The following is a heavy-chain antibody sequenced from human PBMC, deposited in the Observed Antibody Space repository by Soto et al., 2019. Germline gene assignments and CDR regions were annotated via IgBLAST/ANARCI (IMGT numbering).Heavy chain of an antibody. CDR2: IYNGGNT. D-gene: IGHD3-10*01. J-gene: IGHJ6*02. Sequence: SETLSLTCTVSGGSISSYYWSWIRQSAGKGLEWIGRIYNGGNTQYNPSLKSRVTMSADTSKNQFSLRLNSVTAADTAVYYCARDGSDSYGLDVWGQGTTVTV. CDR3: ARDGSDSYGLDV. V-gene: IGHV4-4*07. CDR1: GGSISSYY.